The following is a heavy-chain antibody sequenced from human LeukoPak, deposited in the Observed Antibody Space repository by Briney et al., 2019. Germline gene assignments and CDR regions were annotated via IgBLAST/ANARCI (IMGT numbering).Heavy chain of an antibody. J-gene: IGHJ4*02. Sequence: ASVKVSCKASGYTFTNYGISCVRQAPGQGLEWMGWISGYNGNTNYAQKFQGRVTMTTDTSTSTAYMDLRSLRSDDTAVYYCARDEGGSGWRFDYWNQGTLGTGSP. CDR3: ARDEGGSGWRFDY. CDR1: GYTFTNYG. CDR2: ISGYNGNT. D-gene: IGHD6-19*01. V-gene: IGHV1-18*04.